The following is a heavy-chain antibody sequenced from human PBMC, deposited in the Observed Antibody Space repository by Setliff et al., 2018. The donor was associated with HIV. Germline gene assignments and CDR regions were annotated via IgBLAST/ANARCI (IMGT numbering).Heavy chain of an antibody. CDR2: IETSGGNI. J-gene: IGHJ4*02. CDR1: GASISGYY. D-gene: IGHD3-10*01. CDR3: ASRLPLSSGSAFAY. Sequence: SETLSLTCTVSGASISGYYWSWIRQAAGKGLEWIGRIETSGGNIDSNPSFESRVTMSGDTPKNQFSLKLTSVTAADTSVYFCASRLPLSSGSAFAYWGQGTLVTVS. V-gene: IGHV4-4*07.